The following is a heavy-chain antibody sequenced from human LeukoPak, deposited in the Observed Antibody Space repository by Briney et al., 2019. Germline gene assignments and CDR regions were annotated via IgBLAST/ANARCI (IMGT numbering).Heavy chain of an antibody. Sequence: PGGSLRLSCAASGFTVSSNYMSWVRQAPGKGLECVSGISWNSGSIGYADSVKGRFTISRDNAKDTLYLHMNSLTAEDTAVYYCARGAKWAYYFDYWGQGTLVTVSS. V-gene: IGHV3-74*01. CDR1: GFTVSSNY. D-gene: IGHD1-26*01. J-gene: IGHJ4*02. CDR3: ARGAKWAYYFDY. CDR2: ISWNSGSI.